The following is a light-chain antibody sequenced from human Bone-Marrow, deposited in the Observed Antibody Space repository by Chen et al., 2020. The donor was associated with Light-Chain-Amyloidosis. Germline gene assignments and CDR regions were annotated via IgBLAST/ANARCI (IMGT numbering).Light chain of an antibody. CDR1: NIGSTS. V-gene: IGLV3-21*02. Sequence: VAPGQTATIACGGNNIGSTSVHWYQQTPGQAPLLVVYDDSDRPSGIPERLSGSNSGNTATLTISRVEAGDEADYYCQVWDRSSDRPVFGGGTKLTFL. J-gene: IGLJ3*02. CDR2: DDS. CDR3: QVWDRSSDRPV.